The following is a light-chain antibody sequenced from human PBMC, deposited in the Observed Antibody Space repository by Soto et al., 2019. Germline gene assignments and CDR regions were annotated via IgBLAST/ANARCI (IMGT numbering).Light chain of an antibody. Sequence: DIVMTQSPDSLAVSLGERATINCKSSQSVLYSSNNKNYLAWFQQKPGQPPKLLFYWASTRESGVPDRFSGSGSGTDFSLTISSLQAEDVAVYHFQQYYSTWTFGQGTKVEIK. CDR1: QSVLYSSNNKNY. V-gene: IGKV4-1*01. CDR2: WAS. CDR3: QQYYSTWT. J-gene: IGKJ1*01.